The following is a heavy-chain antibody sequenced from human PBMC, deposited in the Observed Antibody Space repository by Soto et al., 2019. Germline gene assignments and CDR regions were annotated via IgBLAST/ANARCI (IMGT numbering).Heavy chain of an antibody. CDR3: AREYNWNYQGWTVY. V-gene: IGHV4-59*12. Sequence: SETLSLTCTFSGSSIIGYYWTWIRQSPERGLEWIGYIHYSGSANYNPSLNSRLTMSVDRSKSQFSMKLASVTAADTAVYFCAREYNWNYQGWTVYWGLGTLVTVSS. CDR2: IHYSGSA. CDR1: GSSIIGYY. D-gene: IGHD1-7*01. J-gene: IGHJ4*02.